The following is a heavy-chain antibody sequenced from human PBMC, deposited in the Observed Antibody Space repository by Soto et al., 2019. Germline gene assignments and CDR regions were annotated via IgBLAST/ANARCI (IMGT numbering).Heavy chain of an antibody. CDR3: AIRADYFDGTGSHAFDI. D-gene: IGHD3-22*01. CDR2: INIGGDNT. CDR1: GYNFNKYA. Sequence: GGSLRLSCVGSGYNFNKYAVSWVRQAPGKGLEWVSAINIGGDNTFYTDSAKGRFTISRDNSKNMLYLEMNSLTAEDTAVYYCAIRADYFDGTGSHAFDIWGQGTRVTVAS. V-gene: IGHV3-23*01. J-gene: IGHJ3*02.